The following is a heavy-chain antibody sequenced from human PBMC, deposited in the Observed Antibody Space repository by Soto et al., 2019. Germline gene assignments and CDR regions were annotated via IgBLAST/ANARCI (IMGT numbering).Heavy chain of an antibody. CDR1: GGSISSSSYY. D-gene: IGHD2-2*01. V-gene: IGHV4-39*01. CDR2: IYYSGST. Sequence: SETLSLTCTVSGGSISSSSYYWGWIRQPPGKGLEWIGSIYYSGSTYYNPSLKSRVTISVDTSKNQFSLKLSSVTAADTAVYYCARLLPKYFVVPAANNAFDIWGQGTMVTVSS. CDR3: ARLLPKYFVVPAANNAFDI. J-gene: IGHJ3*02.